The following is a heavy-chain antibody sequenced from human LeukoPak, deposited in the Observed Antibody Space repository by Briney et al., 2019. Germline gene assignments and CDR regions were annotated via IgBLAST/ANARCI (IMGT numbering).Heavy chain of an antibody. V-gene: IGHV3-66*01. Sequence: PGGSLRLSCAASGFTVSDNYMSWIRQVPGKGLEWVSTVYSGGLTYYADPVKGRFTISRDNSKNTLYLQMSSLRAEDTAVYYCVRDRWPGLGDFWGQGTTVTVSS. D-gene: IGHD6-19*01. J-gene: IGHJ6*02. CDR3: VRDRWPGLGDF. CDR1: GFTVSDNY. CDR2: VYSGGLT.